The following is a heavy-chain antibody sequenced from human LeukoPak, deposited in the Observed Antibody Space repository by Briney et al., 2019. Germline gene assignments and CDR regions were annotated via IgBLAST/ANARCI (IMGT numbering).Heavy chain of an antibody. CDR3: ARRLRSRNVVVPAAAYFDY. D-gene: IGHD2-2*01. Sequence: SETLSLTCAVYGGSFSGYYWSWIRQPPGKGLEWIGEINHSGSTNYNPSLKSRVTISVDTSKNQFSLKLSSVTAADTAVYYCARRLRSRNVVVPAAAYFDYWGQGTLVTVSS. CDR2: INHSGST. J-gene: IGHJ4*02. CDR1: GGSFSGYY. V-gene: IGHV4-34*01.